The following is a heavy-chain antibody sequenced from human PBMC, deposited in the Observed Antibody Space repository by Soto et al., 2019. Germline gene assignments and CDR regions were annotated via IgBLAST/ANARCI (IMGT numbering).Heavy chain of an antibody. CDR3: ARDPGIAVAGPRAYYYYGMDV. CDR2: IIPIFGTA. D-gene: IGHD6-19*01. V-gene: IGHV1-18*01. CDR1: CYTLTSCG. Sequence: AATPVSWEACCYTLTSCGSSWVRQAPGQGLEWKGGIIPIFGTANYAQKLQGRVTMTTDTSTSTAYMELRSLRSDDTAVYYCARDPGIAVAGPRAYYYYGMDVWGQGKTVTVSS. J-gene: IGHJ6*02.